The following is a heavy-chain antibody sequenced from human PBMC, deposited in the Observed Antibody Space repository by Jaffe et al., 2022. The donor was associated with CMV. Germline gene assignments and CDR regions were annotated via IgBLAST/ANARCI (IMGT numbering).Heavy chain of an antibody. CDR1: GFTFSSYS. V-gene: IGHV3-21*01. Sequence: EVQLVESGGGLVKPGGSLRLSCAASGFTFSSYSMNWVRQAPGKGLEWVSSISSSSSYIYYADSVKGRFTISRDNAKNSLYLQMNSLRAEDTAVYYCARGEWDSSSWYYEPILGGYYMDVWGKGTTVTVSS. D-gene: IGHD6-13*01. CDR3: ARGEWDSSSWYYEPILGGYYMDV. J-gene: IGHJ6*03. CDR2: ISSSSSYI.